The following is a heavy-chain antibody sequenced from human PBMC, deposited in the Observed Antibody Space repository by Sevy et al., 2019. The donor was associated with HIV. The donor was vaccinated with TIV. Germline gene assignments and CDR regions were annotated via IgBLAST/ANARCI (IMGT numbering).Heavy chain of an antibody. CDR2: ISGSSNYI. CDR1: GFTFSTYS. J-gene: IGHJ4*02. Sequence: GESLRLSCAGFGFTFSTYSMNWVRQAPGKGLEWISFISGSSNYIYYADSVKGRFTISRDNVKDSLYLQMNSLRVEDTAVYFCARDGKAWDLLNYWGQGTLVTVSS. CDR3: ARDGKAWDLLNY. D-gene: IGHD1-26*01. V-gene: IGHV3-21*01.